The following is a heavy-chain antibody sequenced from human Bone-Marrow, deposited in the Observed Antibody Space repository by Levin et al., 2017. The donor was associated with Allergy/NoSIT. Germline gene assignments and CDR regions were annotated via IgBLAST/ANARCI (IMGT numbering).Heavy chain of an antibody. Sequence: GESLKISCAASGFTFSSYAMSWVRQAPGKGLEWVSAMSGSGVSTHYADSVKGRFTIYRDNTKNTLYLQMNSLRAEDTAVYYCAEDRRQGYSACSYYFDYWGQGTLVTVSS. CDR1: GFTFSSYA. D-gene: IGHD5-18*01. CDR3: AEDRRQGYSACSYYFDY. CDR2: MSGSGVST. J-gene: IGHJ4*02. V-gene: IGHV3-23*01.